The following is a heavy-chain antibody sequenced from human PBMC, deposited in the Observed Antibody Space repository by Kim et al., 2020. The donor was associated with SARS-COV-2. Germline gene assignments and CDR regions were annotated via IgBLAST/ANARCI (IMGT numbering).Heavy chain of an antibody. Sequence: SETLSLTCTVSGGSVSSGSYYWSWIRQPPGKGLEWIGYIYYSGSTNYNPSLKSRVTISVDTSKNQFSLKLSSVTAADTAVYYCASLRGTVVVPAAYYYYGMDVWGQGTTVTVSS. CDR1: GGSVSSGSYY. D-gene: IGHD2-2*01. CDR2: IYYSGST. CDR3: ASLRGTVVVPAAYYYYGMDV. J-gene: IGHJ6*02. V-gene: IGHV4-61*01.